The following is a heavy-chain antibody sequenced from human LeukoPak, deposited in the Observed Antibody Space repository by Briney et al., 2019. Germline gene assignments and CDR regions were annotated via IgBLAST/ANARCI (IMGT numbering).Heavy chain of an antibody. D-gene: IGHD2-15*01. CDR2: MNPSGGST. CDR3: ARGRTVNTRWYPYEY. CDR1: GYSFTNYY. J-gene: IGHJ4*02. V-gene: IGHV1-46*01. Sequence: GASVKVSCKASGYSFTNYYMHWVRQAPGQGLEWMGVMNPSGGSTSYAQRFQGRVTVTRDTSTSTVYMELSSLTSDDTAVYYCARGRTVNTRWYPYEYWGQGTLVTVSS.